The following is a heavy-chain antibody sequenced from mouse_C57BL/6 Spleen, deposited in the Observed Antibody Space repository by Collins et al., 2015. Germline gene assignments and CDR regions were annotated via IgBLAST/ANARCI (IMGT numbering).Heavy chain of an antibody. CDR2: GDT. J-gene: IGHJ3*01. Sequence: GDTNYNGKFKGKATLTADKSSSTVYMQLSSLTSEDSAVYFCARGAYWGQGTLVTVSA. CDR3: ARGAY. V-gene: IGHV1-80*01.